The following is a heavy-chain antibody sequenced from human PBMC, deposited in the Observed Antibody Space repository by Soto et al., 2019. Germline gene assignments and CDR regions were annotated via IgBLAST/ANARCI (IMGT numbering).Heavy chain of an antibody. CDR3: ARDRGWYGFDS. Sequence: QVQLVQSGAEVKKPGASVKVSCKASGYTFISHGISWVRQAPGQGLEWMGWISAYNGDTNSAEKVQDRVTMTTDTSTSTVYMELRSLRSDDTAVYYCARDRGWYGFDSWVQGTVVTVSS. V-gene: IGHV1-18*01. CDR2: ISAYNGDT. J-gene: IGHJ4*02. CDR1: GYTFISHG. D-gene: IGHD2-15*01.